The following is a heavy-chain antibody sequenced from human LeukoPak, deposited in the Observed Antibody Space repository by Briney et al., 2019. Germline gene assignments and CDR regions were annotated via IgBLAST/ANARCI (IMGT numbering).Heavy chain of an antibody. D-gene: IGHD2-15*01. J-gene: IGHJ4*02. V-gene: IGHV4-30-2*01. CDR3: AGQYCSGGSCLDY. CDR1: GGSISSGGYS. Sequence: SQTLSLTCAVSGGSISSGGYSWSWIRQPPGKGLEWIGYIYHSGSTHYNPSLKSRVTISVDRSKNQFSLKLSSVTAADTAVYYCAGQYCSGGSCLDYWGQGTLVTVSS. CDR2: IYHSGST.